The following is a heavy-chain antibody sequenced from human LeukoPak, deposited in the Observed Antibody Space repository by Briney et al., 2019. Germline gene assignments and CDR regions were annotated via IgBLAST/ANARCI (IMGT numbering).Heavy chain of an antibody. CDR2: INPNSGGT. CDR3: ARGVGWEYGSGSYYNFHTYYYYYMDV. Sequence: ASVKVSCKASGYTFTGYYMHWVRQAPGQGLEWMGWINPNSGGTNYAQKFQGRVTMTRDTSISTAYMELSRLRSDDTAVYYCARGVGWEYGSGSYYNFHTYYYYYMDVWGKGTTVTVSS. CDR1: GYTFTGYY. J-gene: IGHJ6*03. V-gene: IGHV1-2*02. D-gene: IGHD3-10*01.